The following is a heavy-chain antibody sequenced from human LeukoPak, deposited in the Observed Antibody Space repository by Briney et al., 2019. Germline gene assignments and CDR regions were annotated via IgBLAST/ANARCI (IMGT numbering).Heavy chain of an antibody. Sequence: SETLSLTCAVYGGSFSGYYWSWIRQPPGKGLEWIGEINHSGSTNYNPSLKSRVTISVDTSKNQFSLKLSSVTAADTAVYYCARYSSSLTRFDYWGQGTLVTVSS. V-gene: IGHV4-34*01. CDR1: GGSFSGYY. CDR3: ARYSSSLTRFDY. D-gene: IGHD6-13*01. J-gene: IGHJ4*02. CDR2: INHSGST.